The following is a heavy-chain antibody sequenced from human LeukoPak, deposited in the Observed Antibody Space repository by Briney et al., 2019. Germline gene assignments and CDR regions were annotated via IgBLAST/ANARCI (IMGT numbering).Heavy chain of an antibody. V-gene: IGHV1-69*05. J-gene: IGHJ5*02. CDR1: GGTFSSYA. D-gene: IGHD2-2*01. Sequence: GASVKVSCKASGGTFSSYAISWVRQAPGQGLDWMGGIIPIFGTANYAQKFQGRVTITTDESTSTVYMELSSLRSEDTAVYYCAREICSSTSCYNWFDPWGQGTLVTVSS. CDR2: IIPIFGTA. CDR3: AREICSSTSCYNWFDP.